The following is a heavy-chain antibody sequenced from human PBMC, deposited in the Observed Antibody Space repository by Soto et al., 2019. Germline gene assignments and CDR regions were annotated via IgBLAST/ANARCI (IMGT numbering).Heavy chain of an antibody. Sequence: PSGRLSLSCTVDSISNYYWDWVRQSPGKGLEWIGYIYYMGRTNYNPSLRSRVTMSVDTSKNQFSLKLSSVTAADTAVYYCARELGLYYYGSGSYYNTAFDIWGQGTMVTVSS. J-gene: IGHJ3*02. CDR3: ARELGLYYYGSGSYYNTAFDI. CDR1: DSISNYY. V-gene: IGHV4-59*01. CDR2: IYYMGRT. D-gene: IGHD3-10*01.